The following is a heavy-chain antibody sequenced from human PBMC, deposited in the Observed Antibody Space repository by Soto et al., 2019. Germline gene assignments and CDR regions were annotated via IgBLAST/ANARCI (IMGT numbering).Heavy chain of an antibody. CDR3: AKDPNSGWYWDYFDY. CDR2: ISYDGSNK. D-gene: IGHD6-19*01. J-gene: IGHJ4*02. V-gene: IGHV3-30*18. Sequence: PGGSLRLSCAASGFTFSSYGMHWVRQAPGKGLEWVAVISYDGSNKYYADSVKGRFTISRDNSKNTLYLQMNSLRAEDTAVYYCAKDPNSGWYWDYFDYWGQGTLVTVSS. CDR1: GFTFSSYG.